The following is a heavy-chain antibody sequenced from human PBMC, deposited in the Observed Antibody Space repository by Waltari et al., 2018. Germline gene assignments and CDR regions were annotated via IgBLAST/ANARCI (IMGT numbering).Heavy chain of an antibody. Sequence: QLQLQESGPGLVKPSETMSLTCTVSGGSISSSSYYWAWIRQPPGKGLEWIGSIYYSGSTYYNPSLKSRVTISVDTSKNQFSLKLSSVTAADTAVYYCARQHAGLRLGELSWGTWFYYYYGMDVWGQGTTVTVSS. CDR3: ARQHAGLRLGELSWGTWFYYYYGMDV. J-gene: IGHJ6*02. D-gene: IGHD3-16*02. V-gene: IGHV4-39*01. CDR2: IYYSGST. CDR1: GGSISSSSYY.